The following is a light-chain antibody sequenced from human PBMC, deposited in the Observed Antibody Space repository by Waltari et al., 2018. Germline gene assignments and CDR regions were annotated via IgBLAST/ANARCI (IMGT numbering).Light chain of an antibody. V-gene: IGKV4-1*01. J-gene: IGKJ4*01. CDR2: WAS. CDR1: QSVLYSSNNKNY. CDR3: QQYYSTPPN. Sequence: DIVITESPASLAVSLSEGAPITRKPSQSVLYSSNNKNYLAWSQQKPGQPPKLLIYWASTRGAGVPDRFSGSGSGTDFTLTISSLQAEDVSVYYCQQYYSTPPNFGGGTKVEIK.